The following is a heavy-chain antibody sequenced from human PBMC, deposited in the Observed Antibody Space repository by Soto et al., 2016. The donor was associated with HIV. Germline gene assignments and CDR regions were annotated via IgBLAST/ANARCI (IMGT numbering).Heavy chain of an antibody. Sequence: QVQLQESGPGLVKPSETLSLTCTVSGGSVNGGAYYWSWIRQPPGKGLEWIGCIYYTGSTNYNPSLKTRVTMSVDTSKNQFSLKLNSLTAADTAVYYCARDYYHGSGGMSFDIWGQGTMVTVSS. CDR2: IYYTGST. V-gene: IGHV4-61*08. CDR3: ARDYYHGSGGMSFDI. D-gene: IGHD3-10*01. CDR1: GGSVNGGAYY. J-gene: IGHJ3*02.